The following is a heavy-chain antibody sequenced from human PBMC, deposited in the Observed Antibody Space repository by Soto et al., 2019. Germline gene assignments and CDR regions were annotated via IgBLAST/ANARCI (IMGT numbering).Heavy chain of an antibody. CDR2: ISAYNGNT. D-gene: IGHD3-16*02. V-gene: IGHV1-18*04. Sequence: QVQLVQSGAEVKKPGASVKVSCKASGYTFTSYDITGVRQAPGQGLEWMGWISAYNGNTNYAENLQGRVTMTTDTSTSTAYMDLRSLRSDDTAVYYCARSHPLVGSLGYGGQGTLVTVSS. CDR3: ARSHPLVGSLGY. J-gene: IGHJ4*02. CDR1: GYTFTSYD.